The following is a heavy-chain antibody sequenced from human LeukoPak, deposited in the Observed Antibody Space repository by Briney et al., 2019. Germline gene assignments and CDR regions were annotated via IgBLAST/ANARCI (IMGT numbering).Heavy chain of an antibody. CDR1: GFTFSDYY. J-gene: IGHJ5*02. D-gene: IGHD2-15*01. CDR3: ARVKVVAATQVVGNWFDP. CDR2: ISSSGSTI. V-gene: IGHV3-11*04. Sequence: PGGSLRLSCAASGFTFSDYYVSWIRQAPGKGPEWVSYISSSGSTIYYADSVKGRFTISRDNAKNSLYLQMNSLRAEDTAVYYCARVKVVAATQVVGNWFDPWGQGTLVTVSS.